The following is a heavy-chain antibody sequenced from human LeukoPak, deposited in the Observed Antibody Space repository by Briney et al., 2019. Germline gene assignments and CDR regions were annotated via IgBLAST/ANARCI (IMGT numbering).Heavy chain of an antibody. CDR2: ISYDGSNK. CDR3: ARGLHYYGSGRQVDY. CDR1: GFTFSSYA. D-gene: IGHD3-10*01. V-gene: IGHV3-30*04. Sequence: GGSLRLPCAASGFTFSSYAMHWVRQAPGKGLEWVAVISYDGSNKYYADSVKGRFTISRDNSKNTLYLQMNSLRAEDTAVYYCARGLHYYGSGRQVDYWGQGTLVTVSS. J-gene: IGHJ4*02.